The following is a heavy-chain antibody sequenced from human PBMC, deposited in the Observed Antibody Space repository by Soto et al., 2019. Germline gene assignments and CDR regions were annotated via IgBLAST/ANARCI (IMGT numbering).Heavy chain of an antibody. CDR3: ARVHHPYYYDSSGYYFDY. D-gene: IGHD3-22*01. CDR2: IIPIFGTA. J-gene: IGHJ4*02. CDR1: GGAFSSYA. Sequence: ASVKVSCKASGGAFSSYAISWVRQAPGQGLEWMGGIIPIFGTANYAQKFQGRVTITADESTSTAYMELSSLRSEDTAVYYCARVHHPYYYDSSGYYFDYWGQGTLVTVSS. V-gene: IGHV1-69*13.